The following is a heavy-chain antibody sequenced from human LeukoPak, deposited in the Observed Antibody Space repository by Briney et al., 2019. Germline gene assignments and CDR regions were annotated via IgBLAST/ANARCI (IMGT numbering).Heavy chain of an antibody. Sequence: PSETLSLTCAVYGGSFSDYYWSWIRQPPGKGLEWIGEINHSGSTNYNPSLNSRVTISVDTSRNQFSLKVSSVTAADTAVYYCARDACTSTTWSGSPFDPWGQGTLVTVSS. D-gene: IGHD2-2*01. J-gene: IGHJ5*02. CDR1: GGSFSDYY. CDR2: INHSGST. CDR3: ARDACTSTTWSGSPFDP. V-gene: IGHV4-34*01.